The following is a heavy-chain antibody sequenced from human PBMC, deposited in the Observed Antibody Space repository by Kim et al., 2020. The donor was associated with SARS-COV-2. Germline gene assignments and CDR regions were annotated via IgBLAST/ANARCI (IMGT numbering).Heavy chain of an antibody. D-gene: IGHD6-13*01. CDR1: GYTFTSYD. V-gene: IGHV1-8*01. J-gene: IGHJ6*03. Sequence: ASVKVSCKASGYTFTSYDFNWVRQATGQGLEWMGWMNPNSGNTGYAQKFQGRVTMTRNTSISTAYMELSSLRSEDTAVYYCARLGWGYSSSWFGYYYYMDVWGKGTTVTVSS. CDR3: ARLGWGYSSSWFGYYYYMDV. CDR2: MNPNSGNT.